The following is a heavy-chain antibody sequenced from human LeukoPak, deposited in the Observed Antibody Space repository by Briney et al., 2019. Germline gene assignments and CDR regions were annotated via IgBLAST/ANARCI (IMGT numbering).Heavy chain of an antibody. CDR3: ARSPGYSYGSHFDY. J-gene: IGHJ4*02. V-gene: IGHV4-34*01. Sequence: SETLSLTCAVYGGSFSGYYWSWIRQPPGKGLEWIGEINHSGSTNYNPSLKSRVTISFDTSKNHFSLQLRSVTVADTAVYYCARSPGYSYGSHFDYWGQGTLVTVSS. D-gene: IGHD5-18*01. CDR2: INHSGST. CDR1: GGSFSGYY.